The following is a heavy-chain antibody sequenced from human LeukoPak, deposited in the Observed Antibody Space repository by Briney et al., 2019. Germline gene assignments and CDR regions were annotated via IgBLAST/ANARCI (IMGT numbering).Heavy chain of an antibody. CDR3: ARAIPGFDY. CDR1: GGSISSYY. J-gene: IGHJ4*02. V-gene: IGHV4-34*01. CDR2: INHSGST. Sequence: PSETLSLTCTVSGGSISSYYWSWIRQPPGKGLEWIGEINHSGSTNYNPSLKSRVTISVDTSKNQFSLKLSSVTAADTAVYYCARAIPGFDYWGQGTLVTVSS.